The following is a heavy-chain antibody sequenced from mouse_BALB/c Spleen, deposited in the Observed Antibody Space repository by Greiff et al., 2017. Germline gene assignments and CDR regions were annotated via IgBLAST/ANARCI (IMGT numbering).Heavy chain of an antibody. J-gene: IGHJ4*01. CDR1: GFTFSDYG. D-gene: IGHD3-3*01. CDR2: ISNLAYSI. CDR3: ARATGTYAMDY. Sequence: EVMLVESGGGLVQPGGSRKFSCAASGFTFSDYGMAWVRQAPGKGPEWVAFISNLAYSIYYADTVTGRFTISRENAKNTLYLEMSSLRSEDTAMYYCARATGTYAMDYWGQGASVTVSS. V-gene: IGHV5-15*02.